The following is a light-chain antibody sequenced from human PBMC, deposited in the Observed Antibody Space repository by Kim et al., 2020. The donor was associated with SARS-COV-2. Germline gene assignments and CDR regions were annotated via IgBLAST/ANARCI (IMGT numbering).Light chain of an antibody. Sequence: VAPGQTARITCSGDKLGDKYACWYQQKPGQSPVLVIYQYSKRPSGIPERFSGSNSGNTATLTISGTQAMDEADYYCQAWDSSTSVVFGGGTQLTVL. CDR3: QAWDSSTSVV. V-gene: IGLV3-1*01. J-gene: IGLJ2*01. CDR1: KLGDKY. CDR2: QYS.